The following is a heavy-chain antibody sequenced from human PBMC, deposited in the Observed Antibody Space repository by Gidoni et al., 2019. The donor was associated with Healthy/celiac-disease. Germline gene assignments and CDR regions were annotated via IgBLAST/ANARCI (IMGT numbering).Heavy chain of an antibody. Sequence: QVQLQESGPGLVKPSETLSLTCTVSGGSISSYYWSWIRQPPGKGLEWIGYIYYSGSTNYNPSLKSRVTISVDTSKNQFSLKLSSVTAADTAVYYCARGAGYLVDPWGQGTLVTVSS. CDR1: GGSISSYY. CDR2: IYYSGST. J-gene: IGHJ5*02. CDR3: ARGAGYLVDP. D-gene: IGHD1-1*01. V-gene: IGHV4-59*01.